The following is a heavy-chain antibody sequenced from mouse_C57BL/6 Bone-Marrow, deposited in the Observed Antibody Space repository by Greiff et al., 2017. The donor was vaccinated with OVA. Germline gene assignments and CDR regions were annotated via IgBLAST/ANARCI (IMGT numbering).Heavy chain of an antibody. CDR1: GFNIKDDY. V-gene: IGHV14-4*01. Sequence: EVKLEESGAELVRPGASVKLSCTASGFNIKDDYMHWVKQRPEQGLEWIGWIDPENGDTEYASKFQGKATITADTSSNTAYLQLSSLTSEDNAVYYCTRGLRRFAYWGQGTLVTVSA. CDR3: TRGLRRFAY. J-gene: IGHJ3*01. CDR2: IDPENGDT. D-gene: IGHD2-4*01.